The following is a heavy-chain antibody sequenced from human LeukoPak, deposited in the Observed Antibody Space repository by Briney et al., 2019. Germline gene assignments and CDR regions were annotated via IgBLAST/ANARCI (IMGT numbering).Heavy chain of an antibody. CDR2: ITSSSNYI. CDR3: ARDPYSGNYGAYYYYYMDV. D-gene: IGHD1-26*01. Sequence: GRSLRLSCAASGFTFSSYNMNWVRQAPGKGLECVSSITSSSNYIYYADSGKGRFTISRDNANNSLKLQMESLRVEDTAEYYCARDPYSGNYGAYYYYYMDVWGKGTTVSVSS. J-gene: IGHJ6*03. CDR1: GFTFSSYN. V-gene: IGHV3-21*06.